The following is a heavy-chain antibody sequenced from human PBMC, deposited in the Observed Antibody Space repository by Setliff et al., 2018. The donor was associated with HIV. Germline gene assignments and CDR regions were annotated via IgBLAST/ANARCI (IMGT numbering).Heavy chain of an antibody. J-gene: IGHJ4*02. V-gene: IGHV1-46*01. CDR2: INPSDGFT. D-gene: IGHD6-6*01. Sequence: ASVKVSCKTSGYTFTAFYIHWVRQAPGQGLEWLGVINPSDGFTTRAQKFQGRVTMTRDTSISTVYMELSSLRSDDTAMYYCARDHSPAGPASRPRNFDYWGQGTLVTVSS. CDR3: ARDHSPAGPASRPRNFDY. CDR1: GYTFTAFY.